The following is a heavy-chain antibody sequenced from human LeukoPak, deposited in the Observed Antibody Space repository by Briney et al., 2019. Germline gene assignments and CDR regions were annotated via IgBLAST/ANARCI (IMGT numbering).Heavy chain of an antibody. V-gene: IGHV1-18*01. CDR2: ISAYNGNT. D-gene: IGHD3-3*01. J-gene: IGHJ5*02. CDR1: GYTFTSYG. CDR3: ARGRGVNINWFDP. Sequence: ASVKVSCKASGYTFTSYGISWVRQAPGQGLEWMGWISAYNGNTNYAQKLQGRVTMTRNTSISTAYMELSSLRSEDTAVYYCARGRGVNINWFDPWGQGTLVTVSS.